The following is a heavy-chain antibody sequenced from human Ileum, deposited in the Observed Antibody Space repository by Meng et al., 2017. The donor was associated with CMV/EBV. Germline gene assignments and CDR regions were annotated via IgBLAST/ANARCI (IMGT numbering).Heavy chain of an antibody. D-gene: IGHD5-24*01. V-gene: IGHV4-34*01. CDR1: GGSFSGYY. J-gene: IGHJ4*02. Sequence: QVQLQQWGAGRFKPSETLSLPCAVYGGSFSGYYWSWIRQPPGKGLEWIGEINHSGSTNYNPSLKSRVTISVDTSKNQFSLKLSSVTAADTAVYYCARGRRDGYNNPPLDYWGQGTLVTVSS. CDR2: INHSGST. CDR3: ARGRRDGYNNPPLDY.